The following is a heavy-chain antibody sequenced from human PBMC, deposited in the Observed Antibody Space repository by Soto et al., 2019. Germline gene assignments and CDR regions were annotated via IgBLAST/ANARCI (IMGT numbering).Heavy chain of an antibody. CDR1: GGSVSSGIYY. CDR3: AREAYGDYSFDY. J-gene: IGHJ4*02. D-gene: IGHD4-17*01. V-gene: IGHV4-61*01. Sequence: SETLSLTCTVSGGSVSSGIYYWIWIRQPPGKGLEWIGYIYYSGSTNYNPSLKSRVTISVDTSKNQFSLKLSSVTAADTAVYYCAREAYGDYSFDYWGQGTLVTVSS. CDR2: IYYSGST.